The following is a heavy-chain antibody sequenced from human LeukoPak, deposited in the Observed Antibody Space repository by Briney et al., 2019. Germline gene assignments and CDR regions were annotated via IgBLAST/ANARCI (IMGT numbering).Heavy chain of an antibody. CDR2: SHSSGST. CDR3: ARDGGYDSGVFDF. J-gene: IGHJ4*02. V-gene: IGHV4-4*07. CDR1: GVSINIYY. D-gene: IGHD3-22*01. Sequence: SETLSLTCNVSGVSINIYYWSWLRQTPGKGLEWIGRSHSSGSTNYNPSLKNRVTISIDKSKNHLSLSLRSVTAADTALYFCARDGGYDSGVFDFWGQGTLVTVSS.